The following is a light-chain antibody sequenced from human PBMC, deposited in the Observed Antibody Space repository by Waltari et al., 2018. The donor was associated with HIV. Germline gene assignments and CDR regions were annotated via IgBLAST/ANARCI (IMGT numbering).Light chain of an antibody. J-gene: IGLJ2*01. V-gene: IGLV6-57*04. Sequence: NFILTQPHSVSESPGKTVTISCTRSGGNIASYYVQWYQQRPDSAPTTVIYEDTKRPSGVPDRFSGSIDSASNSASLTISGLQTDDEADYYCQSYYLNIFVFGGGTKLTVL. CDR3: QSYYLNIFV. CDR1: GGNIASYY. CDR2: EDT.